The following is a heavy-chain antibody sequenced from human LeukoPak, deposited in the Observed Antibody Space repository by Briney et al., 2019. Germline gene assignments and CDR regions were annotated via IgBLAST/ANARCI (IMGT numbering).Heavy chain of an antibody. CDR3: GRDSRTFGGVMGDY. D-gene: IGHD3-16*01. CDR2: ISSSSSYI. CDR1: GFTFSSYS. J-gene: IGHJ4*02. Sequence: PGGSLRLSCAASGFTFSSYSMNWVRQAPGKGLEWVSSISSSSSYIYYADSVKGRFTISRDNAKNSLYLQMNSLRAEDTAVYYCGRDSRTFGGVMGDYWGQGTLVTVSS. V-gene: IGHV3-21*01.